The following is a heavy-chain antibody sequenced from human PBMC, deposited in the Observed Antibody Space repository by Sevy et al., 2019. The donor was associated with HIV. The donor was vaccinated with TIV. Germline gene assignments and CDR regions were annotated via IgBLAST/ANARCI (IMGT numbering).Heavy chain of an antibody. D-gene: IGHD1-1*01. CDR1: GATFSSYA. V-gene: IGHV1-69*13. Sequence: ASVKVSCKASGATFSSYAISWVRQAPGQGLEWMGGIIPIFGTANYALKFQGRVTITADESTSTAYMELSSLRSEDTAVYYCARLGGLGNWNGARYFDYWGQGTLVTVSS. CDR2: IIPIFGTA. J-gene: IGHJ4*02. CDR3: ARLGGLGNWNGARYFDY.